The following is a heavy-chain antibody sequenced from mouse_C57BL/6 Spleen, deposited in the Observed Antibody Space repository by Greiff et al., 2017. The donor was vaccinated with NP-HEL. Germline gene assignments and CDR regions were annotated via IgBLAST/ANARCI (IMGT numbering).Heavy chain of an antibody. Sequence: QVQLQQSGAELARPGASVKLSCKASGYTFTSYGISWVKQRTGQGLEWIGEIYPRSGNTYYNEKFKGKATLTADKSSSTAYMELRSLTSEDSAVYFCARIDGNYEDWYFDVWGTGTTVTVSS. CDR2: IYPRSGNT. D-gene: IGHD2-1*01. CDR3: ARIDGNYEDWYFDV. J-gene: IGHJ1*03. CDR1: GYTFTSYG. V-gene: IGHV1-81*01.